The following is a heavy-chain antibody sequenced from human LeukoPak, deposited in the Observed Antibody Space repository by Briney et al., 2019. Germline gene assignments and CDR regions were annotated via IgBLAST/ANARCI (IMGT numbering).Heavy chain of an antibody. CDR3: ARDPGSSSFDL. CDR1: GFSLSTYW. V-gene: IGHV3-7*01. D-gene: IGHD6-13*01. Sequence: GGSLRLSCAASGFSLSTYWMSWVRQTPEKGLEFVANINQDASVRNYMDSLKGRCTISRDNAKKSVYLEISSLRADDTAVYYCARDPGSSSFDLWGQGALVTVSS. J-gene: IGHJ4*02. CDR2: INQDASVR.